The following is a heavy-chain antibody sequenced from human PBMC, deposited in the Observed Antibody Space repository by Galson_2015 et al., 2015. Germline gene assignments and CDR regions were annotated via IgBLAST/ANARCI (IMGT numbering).Heavy chain of an antibody. D-gene: IGHD2-2*01. J-gene: IGHJ4*02. V-gene: IGHV1-3*01. CDR1: GYTFTNYA. CDR2: INAGNGNT. Sequence: SVKVSCKASGYTFTNYAIYWVRQAPGQRPEWMGWINAGNGNTKYSQQFQGRITVTRDASASTAYMELNSLRSEDTAVYYCARGRWSSTSTTYYLDYWGQGTLVTVSS. CDR3: ARGRWSSTSTTYYLDY.